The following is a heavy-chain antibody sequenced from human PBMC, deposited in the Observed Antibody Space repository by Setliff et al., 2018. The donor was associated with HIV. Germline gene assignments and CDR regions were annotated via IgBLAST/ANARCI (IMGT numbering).Heavy chain of an antibody. CDR2: ISANNGNT. J-gene: IGHJ6*03. Sequence: GASVKVSCKASGYTFNTYGISWVRQAPGQGLEWMGWISANNGNTNYAQKFQGRVTMTTDTTTSTAYMELRSLRSDDTAVYYCARDHTPPPNYDFWSGQLDLRNIFYYMDVWGTGSPVTVSS. CDR1: GYTFNTYG. CDR3: ARDHTPPPNYDFWSGQLDLRNIFYYMDV. V-gene: IGHV1-18*01. D-gene: IGHD3-3*01.